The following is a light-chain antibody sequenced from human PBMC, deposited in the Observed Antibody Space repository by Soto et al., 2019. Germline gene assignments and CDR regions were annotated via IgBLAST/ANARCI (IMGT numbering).Light chain of an antibody. CDR2: DVS. CDR1: GSDVGGYNY. V-gene: IGLV2-14*01. J-gene: IGLJ1*01. CDR3: SSYTSSSTLYV. Sequence: QSALTQPASVSGSPGQSITISCTGTGSDVGGYNYVSWYQQRPGKAPKLMIYDVSNRPSGVSNRFSGSKSGNTASLTISGLQAEDEADYYCSSYTSSSTLYVFGTGTKVTVL.